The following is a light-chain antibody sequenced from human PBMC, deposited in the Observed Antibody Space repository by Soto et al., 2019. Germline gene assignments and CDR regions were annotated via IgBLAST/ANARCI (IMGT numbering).Light chain of an antibody. CDR1: EDIKNY. Sequence: DIQMTQSPSSLSASVGDRVTLTCRASEDIKNYLAWFQQRPGKAPKPLIIGASTLQTGVPSKFSGGGFGTDFSLTINSLQPEDFATYYCQQYSSYPWTFGPGTKVEIK. J-gene: IGKJ1*01. CDR2: GAS. V-gene: IGKV1-16*02. CDR3: QQYSSYPWT.